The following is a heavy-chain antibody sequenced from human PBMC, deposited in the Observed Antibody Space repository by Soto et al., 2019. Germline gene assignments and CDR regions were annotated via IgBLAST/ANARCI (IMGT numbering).Heavy chain of an antibody. V-gene: IGHV1-18*01. CDR2: ISAYNGNT. Sequence: GASVKVSCKASGYTFTSYGISWVRQAPGQGLEWMGWISAYNGNTNYAQKLQGRVTMTTDTSTSTAYMELRSLRSDDTAVYYCARRRSHYDILTGYYISGWFDPWGQGTLVTVSS. CDR3: ARRRSHYDILTGYYISGWFDP. J-gene: IGHJ5*02. D-gene: IGHD3-9*01. CDR1: GYTFTSYG.